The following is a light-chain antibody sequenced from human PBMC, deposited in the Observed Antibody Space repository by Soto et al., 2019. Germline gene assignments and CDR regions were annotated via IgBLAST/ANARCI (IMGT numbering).Light chain of an antibody. CDR3: QQYNNWPGT. J-gene: IGKJ1*01. CDR2: GAS. CDR1: QSVSSN. V-gene: IGKV3-15*01. Sequence: EIVMMQSPATLSVSPGERATLSCRASQSVSSNLAWYQQKPGQAPRLLIYGASTRATGIPTRFSGSGSGTEFTLTISSLQSADFAVYYCQQYNNWPGTFGQGTKV.